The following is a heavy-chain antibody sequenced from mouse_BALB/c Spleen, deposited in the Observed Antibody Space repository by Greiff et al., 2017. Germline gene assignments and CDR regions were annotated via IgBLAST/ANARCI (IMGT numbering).Heavy chain of an antibody. CDR1: GFNIKDYY. D-gene: IGHD3-1*01. CDR2: IDPENGDT. J-gene: IGHJ4*01. Sequence: VQLQQSGAELVRSGASVKLSCTASGFNIKDYYMHWVKQRPEQGLEWIGWIDPENGDTEYAPKFQGKATMTADTSSNTAYLQLSSLTSEDTAVYYCSYSSGYVNYYAMDYWGQGTSVTVSS. CDR3: SYSSGYVNYYAMDY. V-gene: IGHV14-4*02.